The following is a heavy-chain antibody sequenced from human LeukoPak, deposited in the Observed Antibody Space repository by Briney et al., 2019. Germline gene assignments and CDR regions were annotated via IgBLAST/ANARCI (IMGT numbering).Heavy chain of an antibody. CDR2: IIPIFGTA. CDR1: GGTFSSYA. Sequence: ASVKVSCKASGGTFSSYAISWVRQAPGQGLEWMGGIIPIFGTANYAQKFQGRVTITADESTSTAYMELSSLRSEDTAVYYCARGPEGSGSYYTPNYYYSGMDVWGKGTTVTVSS. J-gene: IGHJ6*04. D-gene: IGHD3-10*01. V-gene: IGHV1-69*01. CDR3: ARGPEGSGSYYTPNYYYSGMDV.